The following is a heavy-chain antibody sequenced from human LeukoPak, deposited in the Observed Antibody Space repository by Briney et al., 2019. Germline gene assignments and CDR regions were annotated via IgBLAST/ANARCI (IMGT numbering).Heavy chain of an antibody. CDR2: IFRGGDKT. V-gene: IGHV3-23*01. CDR1: GFTFSGFA. CDR3: AKDSIPDGANSFDY. D-gene: IGHD4/OR15-4a*01. J-gene: IGHJ4*02. Sequence: GGSLRLSCEASGFTFSGFAMSWFRQAPRKGLEWVSTIFRGGDKTFYADSVKGRFSISRDNFRSTLFLQMNSLRVEDTAVYFCAKDSIPDGANSFDYWGRGTLLTVSS.